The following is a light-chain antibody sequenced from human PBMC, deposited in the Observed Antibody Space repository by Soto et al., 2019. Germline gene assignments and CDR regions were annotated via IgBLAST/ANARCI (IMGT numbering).Light chain of an antibody. V-gene: IGKV1-27*01. Sequence: DIQMTQSPSSLSASVGDRVTITCRASRGIYTHLAWYQQKPGNAPKLLIYAASTLQSGGPSRFSASGSGTDFILTISALQSEDVGTYFWQTYDKAPWTFGPGTRV. J-gene: IGKJ1*01. CDR2: AAS. CDR3: QTYDKAPWT. CDR1: RGIYTH.